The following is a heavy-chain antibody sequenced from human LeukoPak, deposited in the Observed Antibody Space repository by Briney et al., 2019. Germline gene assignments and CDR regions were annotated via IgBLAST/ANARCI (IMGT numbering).Heavy chain of an antibody. V-gene: IGHV3-21*01. Sequence: PGGSLRLSCAASGFTFSTYRMNWVRQAPGKGLEWVSSISSSSSYIYYADSVKGRFTISRDNAKKSLYLQMNSLRAEDTAVYYCARDAIYSSGWYFDYWGQGTLVTVSS. D-gene: IGHD6-19*01. CDR1: GFTFSTYR. J-gene: IGHJ4*02. CDR2: ISSSSSYI. CDR3: ARDAIYSSGWYFDY.